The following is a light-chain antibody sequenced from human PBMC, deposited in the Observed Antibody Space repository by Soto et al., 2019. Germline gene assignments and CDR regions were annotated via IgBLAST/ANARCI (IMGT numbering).Light chain of an antibody. CDR1: ESISIW. CDR2: KAS. Sequence: IHRTHSPSTLSASVLDTVTITCRASESISIWLAWHQQKPGKAPNLLINKASSLQSEVPSRFSGSGSGTEFTLTITSLQPDDFGVYYCQQYKSSSTFGQGTKVDIK. V-gene: IGKV1-5*03. CDR3: QQYKSSST. J-gene: IGKJ1*01.